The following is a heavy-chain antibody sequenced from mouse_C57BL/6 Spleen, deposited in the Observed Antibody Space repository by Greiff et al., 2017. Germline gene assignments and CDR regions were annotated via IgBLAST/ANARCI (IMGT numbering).Heavy chain of an antibody. D-gene: IGHD2-4*01. V-gene: IGHV5-17*01. CDR3: ASYDYGGTPFYAMDY. CDR2: ISSGSSTI. CDR1: GFTFSDYG. J-gene: IGHJ4*01. Sequence: EVMLVESGGGLVKPGGSLKLSCAASGFTFSDYGMHWVRQPPEKGLEWVAYISSGSSTIYYADTVKGRFTISRDNATNTLFLQMTSLRSEDTVMYYCASYDYGGTPFYAMDYWGQGTSVTVSS.